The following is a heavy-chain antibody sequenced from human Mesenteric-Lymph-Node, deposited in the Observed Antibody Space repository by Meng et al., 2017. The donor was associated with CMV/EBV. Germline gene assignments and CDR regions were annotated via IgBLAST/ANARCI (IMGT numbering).Heavy chain of an antibody. CDR3: ARGPGSGSYSRGY. CDR2: MNPNSGNT. V-gene: IGHV1-8*02. CDR1: GYTFTTFG. Sequence: ASVKVSCKTSGYTFTTFGVSWLRQAPGQGLEWMGWMNPNSGNTGYAQKFQGRVTMTRNTSISTAYMELSSLRSEDTAVYYCARGPGSGSYSRGYWGQGTLVTVSS. D-gene: IGHD1-26*01. J-gene: IGHJ4*02.